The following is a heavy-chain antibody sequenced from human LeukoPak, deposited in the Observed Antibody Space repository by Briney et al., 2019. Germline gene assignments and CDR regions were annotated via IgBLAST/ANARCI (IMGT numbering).Heavy chain of an antibody. V-gene: IGHV3-74*01. CDR1: GFIFSTSW. D-gene: IGHD2-8*01. CDR2: IGPDGTDT. Sequence: PGGSLRLSCAASGFIFSTSWMYWVRQAPGKGLVWVSRIGPDGTDTRYADPVKGRFTISRDNAENTLYLQMNSLRAEDTAVYYCARQRGYCSSGVCRGWFDPWGQGTLVTVSS. CDR3: ARQRGYCSSGVCRGWFDP. J-gene: IGHJ5*02.